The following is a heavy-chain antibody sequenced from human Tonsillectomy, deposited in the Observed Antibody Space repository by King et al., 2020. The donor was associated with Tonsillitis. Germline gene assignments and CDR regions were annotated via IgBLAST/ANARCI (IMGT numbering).Heavy chain of an antibody. D-gene: IGHD1-1*01. V-gene: IGHV3-23*04. CDR2: ICGSGGST. CDR3: AKGMSSLQHYFYYYYMAV. J-gene: IGHJ6*03. Sequence: VQLVESGGGLVQPGGSLRLSCAASGFTFSNYAMSWVRQAPGKGLEWVSAICGSGGSTFYADSVKVRFTISRDNSKNTLYLQMNSLRAEDTAVYYCAKGMSSLQHYFYYYYMAVWGKGTTVTVSS. CDR1: GFTFSNYA.